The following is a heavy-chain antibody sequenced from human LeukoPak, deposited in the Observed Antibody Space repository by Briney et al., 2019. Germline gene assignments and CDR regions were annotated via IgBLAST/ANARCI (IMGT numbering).Heavy chain of an antibody. CDR3: ARITQTDYDFDY. V-gene: IGHV1-18*01. D-gene: IGHD4-17*01. CDR1: DYTFTSYG. CDR2: ISTYNGNT. J-gene: IGHJ4*02. Sequence: ASVKVSCKASDYTFTSYGIGWVRQVPGQGLEWMGWISTYNGNTDYAQKLQGRVTMTTDTSTSTAYMELRSLRSDDTAVYYCARITQTDYDFDYWGQGTLVIVSS.